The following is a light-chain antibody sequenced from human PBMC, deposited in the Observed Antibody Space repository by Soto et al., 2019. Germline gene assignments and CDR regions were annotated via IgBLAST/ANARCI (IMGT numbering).Light chain of an antibody. Sequence: DIQMTQSPSTLSASVGDRVTITCRASQSISTWLAWYQQKPGKAPKLLIYKASSLESGVLSRFSGSGSGTEFTLTISSLQPDDFATYYCQQYINRWTFGQGTKVEIK. CDR1: QSISTW. CDR3: QQYINRWT. V-gene: IGKV1-5*03. CDR2: KAS. J-gene: IGKJ1*01.